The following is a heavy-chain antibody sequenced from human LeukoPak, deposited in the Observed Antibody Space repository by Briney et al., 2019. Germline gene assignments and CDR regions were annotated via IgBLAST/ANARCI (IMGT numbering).Heavy chain of an antibody. J-gene: IGHJ4*02. CDR2: INPSEGST. D-gene: IGHD6-19*01. V-gene: IGHV1-46*01. CDR3: AKDREQWTPRYCFGS. Sequence: ASVKVSCKASGYTFTNYYIHWVRQAPGQGLEWMGIINPSEGSTTYAQRFQGRVTLTRDTSTSTVYMGLSSLRSEDTAVYYCAKDREQWTPRYCFGSWGQGTLVTVSS. CDR1: GYTFTNYY.